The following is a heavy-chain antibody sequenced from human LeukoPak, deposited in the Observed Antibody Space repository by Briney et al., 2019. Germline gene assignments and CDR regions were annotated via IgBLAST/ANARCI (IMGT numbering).Heavy chain of an antibody. V-gene: IGHV4-4*07. CDR1: GGSISSYY. CDR2: MHTSGIT. D-gene: IGHD3-22*01. J-gene: IGHJ4*02. CDR3: ARDQHYYDSSGYYRFDY. Sequence: SETLSLTCTVSGGSISSYYWSWIRQPAGKGLEWIGRMHTSGITNYNPSLKSRVTMSGDTSKNQFSLKLRSVTAADTAVYYCARDQHYYDSSGYYRFDYWGQGTLVTVSS.